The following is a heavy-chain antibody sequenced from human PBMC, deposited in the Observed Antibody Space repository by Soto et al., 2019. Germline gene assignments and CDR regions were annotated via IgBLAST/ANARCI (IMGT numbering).Heavy chain of an antibody. CDR3: SGGIATGQLDP. Sequence: QVQLVQSGAEGKKPGASVKISCKASGYTFTRYTMNWVRQAPGQRLEWMGWINPDNGNTKSSQKFQDRVIITRDTSASTAYLALSSLRSEDTAVYYCSGGIATGQLDPWGQGTLVTVSS. V-gene: IGHV1-3*01. CDR1: GYTFTRYT. J-gene: IGHJ5*02. CDR2: INPDNGNT. D-gene: IGHD2-15*01.